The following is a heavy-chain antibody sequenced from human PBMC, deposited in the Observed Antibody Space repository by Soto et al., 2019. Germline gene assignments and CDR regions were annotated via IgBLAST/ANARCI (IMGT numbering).Heavy chain of an antibody. D-gene: IGHD6-13*01. V-gene: IGHV4-34*01. J-gene: IGHJ4*02. CDR2: INHSGST. Sequence: QVQLQQWGAGLLKPSETLSLTCAVYGGSFSGYYWSWIRQPPGKGLEWIGEINHSGSTNYNPSLKRRVTISVDTYKNQFSLKLSSVTAADTAVYYCARGLIVSDSSSWYYWGQGTLVTVSS. CDR1: GGSFSGYY. CDR3: ARGLIVSDSSSWYY.